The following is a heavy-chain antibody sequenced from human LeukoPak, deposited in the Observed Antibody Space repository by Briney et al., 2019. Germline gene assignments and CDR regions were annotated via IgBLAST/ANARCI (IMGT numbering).Heavy chain of an antibody. D-gene: IGHD2-2*01. CDR3: ASFPYCSSTSCSPDP. J-gene: IGHJ5*02. Sequence: GGSLRLSCAASGCTFSSYAMHWVRQAPGKGLEWVAVISYDGSNKYYADSVKGRFTISRDNSKNTLYLQMNSLRPEDTAVYYCASFPYCSSTSCSPDPGGQGTLVTVSS. CDR2: ISYDGSNK. V-gene: IGHV3-30-3*01. CDR1: GCTFSSYA.